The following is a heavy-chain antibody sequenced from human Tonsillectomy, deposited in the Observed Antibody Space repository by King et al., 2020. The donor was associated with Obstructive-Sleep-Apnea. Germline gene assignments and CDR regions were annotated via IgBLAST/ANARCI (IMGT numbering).Heavy chain of an antibody. CDR1: GFTFSSYS. V-gene: IGHV3-48*04. Sequence: VQLVESGGGLVQPVGSLRLSCAASGFTFSSYSMNWVRQAPGKGLEWVSYFGSSKSTIYYAYSVKGRFSISRDNAKNSLYLQMNSLRAEDTAVYYCARSERGEMATIYYFDYWGQGTLVTVSS. CDR3: ARSERGEMATIYYFDY. J-gene: IGHJ4*02. CDR2: FGSSKSTI. D-gene: IGHD5-24*01.